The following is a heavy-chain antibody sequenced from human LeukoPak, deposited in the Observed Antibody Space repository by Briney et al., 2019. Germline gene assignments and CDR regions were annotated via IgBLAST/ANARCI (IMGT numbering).Heavy chain of an antibody. Sequence: PGGSLRLSCAASGFTFSIFWMSWVRQAPGKGLEWVGRINYKTNGGTADYAAPVKGRFTISRDDSKDTLYLQMNSLKTEDTAVYYCTTDHRTTYGVVFPDYWGQGTLVTASS. J-gene: IGHJ4*02. CDR2: INYKTNGGTA. V-gene: IGHV3-15*01. D-gene: IGHD3-3*01. CDR1: GFTFSIFW. CDR3: TTDHRTTYGVVFPDY.